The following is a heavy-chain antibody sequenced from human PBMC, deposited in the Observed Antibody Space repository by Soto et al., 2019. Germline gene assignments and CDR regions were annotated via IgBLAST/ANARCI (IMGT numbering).Heavy chain of an antibody. CDR1: GFTFSSYD. CDR2: IGTAGDT. CDR3: ARANAYYYGSGSYYYDY. D-gene: IGHD3-10*01. Sequence: GESLKISCAASGFTFSSYDMHWVRQATGKGLEWVSAIGTAGDTYYPGSVKGRFTISRENAKNSLYLQMNSLRAEDTAVYYCARANAYYYGSGSYYYDYWGQGTLVTVSS. J-gene: IGHJ4*02. V-gene: IGHV3-13*01.